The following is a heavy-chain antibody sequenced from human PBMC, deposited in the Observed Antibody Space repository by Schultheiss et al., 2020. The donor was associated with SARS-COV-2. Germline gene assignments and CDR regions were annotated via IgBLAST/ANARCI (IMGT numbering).Heavy chain of an antibody. Sequence: GESLKISCAASGFTFSSYSMNWVRQAPGKGLEWVANIKEDGSKETYVDSVKGRFTISRDNAKNTLYLQMNSLRAEDTAVYYCAKEKWELRDYYYYGMDVWGQGTTVTVSS. CDR3: AKEKWELRDYYYYGMDV. D-gene: IGHD1-26*01. CDR1: GFTFSSYS. J-gene: IGHJ6*02. V-gene: IGHV3-7*01. CDR2: IKEDGSKE.